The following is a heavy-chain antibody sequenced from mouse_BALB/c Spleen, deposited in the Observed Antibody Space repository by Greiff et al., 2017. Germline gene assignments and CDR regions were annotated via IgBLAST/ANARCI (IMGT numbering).Heavy chain of an antibody. CDR2: ISYDGSN. J-gene: IGHJ1*01. CDR3: ARDRTGWYFDV. Sequence: EVKLVESGPGLVKPSQSLSLTCSVTGYSITSGYYWNWIRQFPGNKLEWMGYISYDGSNNYNPSLKNRISITRDTSKNQFFLKLNSVTTEDTATYYCARDRTGWYFDVWGAGTTVTVSS. V-gene: IGHV3-6*02. CDR1: GYSITSGYY.